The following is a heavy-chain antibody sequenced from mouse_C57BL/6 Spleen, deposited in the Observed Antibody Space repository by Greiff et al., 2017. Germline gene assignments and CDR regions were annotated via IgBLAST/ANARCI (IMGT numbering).Heavy chain of an antibody. V-gene: IGHV1-18*01. D-gene: IGHD2-3*01. Sequence: EVQLQESGPELVKPGASVKIPCKASGYTFTDYNMDWVKQSHGKSLEWIGDINPNNGGTIYNQKFKGKATLTVAKSSSTAYMELRSLTSEDTAVYYCARGEDGYYGFAYWGQGTLVTVSA. CDR3: ARGEDGYYGFAY. CDR2: INPNNGGT. J-gene: IGHJ3*01. CDR1: GYTFTDYN.